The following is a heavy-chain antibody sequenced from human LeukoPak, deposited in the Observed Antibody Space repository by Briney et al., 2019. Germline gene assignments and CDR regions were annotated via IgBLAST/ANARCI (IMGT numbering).Heavy chain of an antibody. Sequence: ASVKVSCKASGYTVTGYYTHWVRQAPGQGLEWMGWINPNSGVTNYAQKFQGRVTMTRDTSISTAYMELSRLRSDDTAVYYCAITMTTVVTGAFDIWGQGTMVTVSS. J-gene: IGHJ3*02. CDR3: AITMTTVVTGAFDI. CDR2: INPNSGVT. CDR1: GYTVTGYY. D-gene: IGHD4-17*01. V-gene: IGHV1-2*02.